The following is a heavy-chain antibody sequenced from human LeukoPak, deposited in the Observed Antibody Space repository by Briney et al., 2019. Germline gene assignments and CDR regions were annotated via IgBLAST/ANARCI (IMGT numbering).Heavy chain of an antibody. D-gene: IGHD2-2*01. J-gene: IGHJ5*01. V-gene: IGHV4-59*08. CDR2: IYYSGSI. Sequence: SETLSLTCTVSGGSISSYYWSWIRQPPGKGLEWIGHIYYSGSINYNPSLRSRVTISVATSKNQFSLKLSSVTAADTAVYYCARGIVVEPAAMSWFDSWGQGTLVTVSS. CDR1: GGSISSYY. CDR3: ARGIVVEPAAMSWFDS.